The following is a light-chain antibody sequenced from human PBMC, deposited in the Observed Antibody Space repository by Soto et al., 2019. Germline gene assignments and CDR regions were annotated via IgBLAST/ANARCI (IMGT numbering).Light chain of an antibody. Sequence: QSVLTQPASVSGSPGQSITISCTGTSRDIGNYNYVSWYQHHPGKAPKLMIYEVTSRPSGVSDRFSGSKSGMTASLTISGLHPADDADYFFAPYRSANTLVVFGTGTKVTVL. CDR1: SRDIGNYNY. V-gene: IGLV2-14*01. CDR3: APYRSANTLVV. J-gene: IGLJ1*01. CDR2: EVT.